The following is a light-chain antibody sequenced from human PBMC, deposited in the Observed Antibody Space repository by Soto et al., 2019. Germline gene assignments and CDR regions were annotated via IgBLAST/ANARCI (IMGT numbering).Light chain of an antibody. V-gene: IGLV2-14*03. Sequence: QSVLTQPASVSGSPGQSIIISCTGTNSDVGAYNYVSWYQQHPGKAPKLMIYDVSNRPSGVSNRFSGSKSGNTASLTISGLQAEDEADYYCSSYTSSSVLVFGTGTKVTVL. J-gene: IGLJ1*01. CDR2: DVS. CDR3: SSYTSSSVLV. CDR1: NSDVGAYNY.